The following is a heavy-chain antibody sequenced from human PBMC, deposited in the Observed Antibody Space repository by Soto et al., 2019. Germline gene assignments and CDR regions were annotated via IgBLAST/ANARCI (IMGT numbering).Heavy chain of an antibody. D-gene: IGHD3-3*01. J-gene: IGHJ6*02. CDR2: IYYSGST. Sequence: SETLSLSCTVSGGSISSYYCSWIRQPPGKGLEWIGYIYYSGSTNYNPSLKSRVTISVDTSKNRFSLKLSSVTAADTAVYYCVRVGIWSGYYYYGMDVWGQGTTVTVSS. V-gene: IGHV4-59*01. CDR1: GGSISSYY. CDR3: VRVGIWSGYYYYGMDV.